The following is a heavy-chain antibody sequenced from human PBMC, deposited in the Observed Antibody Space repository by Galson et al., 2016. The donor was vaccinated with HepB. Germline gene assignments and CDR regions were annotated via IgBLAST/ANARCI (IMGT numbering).Heavy chain of an antibody. CDR3: AKDLTIFGMIMSPGD. Sequence: SLRLSCAVSGFTFISYGMHWVRQAPGKGLEWVAVISYDGRNQHYADSVKGRFTISRDNSKNTLYLQVNSLRPEDTAVYYCAKDLTIFGMIMSPGDWGQGTLVTVSS. CDR1: GFTFISYG. J-gene: IGHJ4*02. V-gene: IGHV3-30*18. D-gene: IGHD3-3*01. CDR2: ISYDGRNQ.